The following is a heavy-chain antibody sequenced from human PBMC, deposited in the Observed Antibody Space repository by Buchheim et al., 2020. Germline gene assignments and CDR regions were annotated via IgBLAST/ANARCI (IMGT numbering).Heavy chain of an antibody. D-gene: IGHD5-24*01. CDR3: ARVEMATIPDY. CDR2: IYYSGST. CDR1: GGSISSSSYY. J-gene: IGHJ4*02. V-gene: IGHV4-39*01. Sequence: QLQLQESGPGLVKPSETLSLTCTVSGGSISSSSYYWGWIRPPPGKGLEWIGSIYYSGSTYYNPSLKSRVTISVDTSKNQFSLKLSSVTAADTAVYYCARVEMATIPDYWGQGTL.